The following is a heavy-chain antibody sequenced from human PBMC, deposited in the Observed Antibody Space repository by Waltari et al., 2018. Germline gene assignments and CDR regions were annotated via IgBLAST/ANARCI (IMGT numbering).Heavy chain of an antibody. D-gene: IGHD4-4*01. Sequence: EVQLVESGGGLVQPGGSLRLSCVASGFTFSRHWMSWLRQAPGKGLEWVANIKEDESEKFYADSGKGRFTISRDNAKNSLYLQMNSLRVEDTAYYYCARDMGIYTNYAAYWGQGSLVTVSS. CDR1: GFTFSRHW. CDR3: ARDMGIYTNYAAY. J-gene: IGHJ4*02. V-gene: IGHV3-7*01. CDR2: IKEDESEK.